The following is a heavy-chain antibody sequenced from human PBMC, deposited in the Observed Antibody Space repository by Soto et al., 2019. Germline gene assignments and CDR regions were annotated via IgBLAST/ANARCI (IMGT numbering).Heavy chain of an antibody. CDR3: ARHLLLYYYDSSGYYLRDAFDI. J-gene: IGHJ3*02. CDR2: IYYCGST. CDR1: SSSISSTSYY. D-gene: IGHD3-22*01. V-gene: IGHV4-39*01. Sequence: PSDTLSLTCTIISSSISSTSYYWGWIRKPPGKRFEWIGSIYYCGSTYYHPSLKSRVTISVDTSKNHFSLKLSSVTAADTAVYYCARHLLLYYYDSSGYYLRDAFDIWGQGTMVT.